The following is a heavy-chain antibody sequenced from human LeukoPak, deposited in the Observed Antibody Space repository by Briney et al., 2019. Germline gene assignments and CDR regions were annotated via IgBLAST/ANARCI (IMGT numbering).Heavy chain of an antibody. CDR3: ARRLPYYYGSGSYYKMDILDAFDI. D-gene: IGHD3-10*01. Sequence: SETLSLTCAVYGGSFSGYYWSWIRQPPGKGLEWIGEINHSGSTNYNPSLKSRVTISVDTSKNQFSLKLSSVTAADTAVYYCARRLPYYYGSGSYYKMDILDAFDIWGQGTMVTVSS. CDR2: INHSGST. V-gene: IGHV4-34*01. J-gene: IGHJ3*02. CDR1: GGSFSGYY.